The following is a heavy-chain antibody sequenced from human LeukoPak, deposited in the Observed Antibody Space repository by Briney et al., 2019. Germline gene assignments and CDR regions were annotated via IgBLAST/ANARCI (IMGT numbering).Heavy chain of an antibody. J-gene: IGHJ4*02. CDR1: GFTLSSYE. D-gene: IGHD6-6*01. V-gene: IGHV3-23*01. CDR3: AKDGMYSSSSSYYFDY. Sequence: GGSLRLSCAASGFTLSSYEMSWIRQAPGKGLEWVSSIEYSGGSAYYADSVKGRFTISRDNSRNTLYLQMNSLRAEDTAVYYCAKDGMYSSSSSYYFDYWGQGTLVTVAS. CDR2: IEYSGGSA.